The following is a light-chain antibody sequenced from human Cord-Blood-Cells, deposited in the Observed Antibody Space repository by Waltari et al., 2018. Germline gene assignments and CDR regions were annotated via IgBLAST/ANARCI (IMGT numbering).Light chain of an antibody. CDR3: CSYAGSYTYV. CDR2: DVS. Sequence: QSALTQPRSVSGSPGQSVTLYCTGTSSDVGGYNYVSWYQQHPGKAPKLMIYDVSKRPSGVPDRFSGSKSGNTASLTISGLQAEDEADYYCCSYAGSYTYVFGTGTKVTVL. V-gene: IGLV2-11*01. CDR1: SSDVGGYNY. J-gene: IGLJ1*01.